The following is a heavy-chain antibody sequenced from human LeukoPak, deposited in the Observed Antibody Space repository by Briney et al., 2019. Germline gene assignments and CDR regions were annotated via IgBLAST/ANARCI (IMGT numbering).Heavy chain of an antibody. CDR1: GFTFSSYS. Sequence: PGGSLRLSCAASGFTFSSYSMNWVRQAPGKGLEWVSSISGSSSYIYYADSVKGRFTISRDNAKNSLYLQMNSLRAEDTAVYYRARDLGAYWFGESKNYYYYGMDVWGQGTTVTVSS. J-gene: IGHJ6*02. CDR3: ARDLGAYWFGESKNYYYYGMDV. V-gene: IGHV3-21*01. D-gene: IGHD3-10*01. CDR2: ISGSSSYI.